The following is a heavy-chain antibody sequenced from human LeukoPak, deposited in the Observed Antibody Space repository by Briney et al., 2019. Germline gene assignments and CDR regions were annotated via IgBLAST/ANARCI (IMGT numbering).Heavy chain of an antibody. CDR3: ARDLGQSSSRDAFDI. J-gene: IGHJ3*02. Sequence: SETLSLTCAVYGGSFSGYYWSWIRQPPGKGLEWIGEINHSGSTNYNPSLKSRVTISVDTSKNQFSLKLSSVTAADTAVYYCARDLGQSSSRDAFDIWGQGTMVTVSS. CDR1: GGSFSGYY. CDR2: INHSGST. D-gene: IGHD6-13*01. V-gene: IGHV4-34*01.